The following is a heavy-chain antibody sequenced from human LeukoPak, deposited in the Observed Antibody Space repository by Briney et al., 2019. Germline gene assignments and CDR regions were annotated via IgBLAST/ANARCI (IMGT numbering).Heavy chain of an antibody. J-gene: IGHJ4*02. D-gene: IGHD3-10*01. CDR2: IYYSGST. CDR3: ARATLRTMVRGVIFDY. CDR1: GGSISSYY. Sequence: SETLSLTCTVSGGSISSYYWSWIRQPPGKGLEWIGYIYYSGSTNYNPSLKSRVTISVDTSKNQFSLKLSSVTAADTAVYYCARATLRTMVRGVIFDYWGRGTLVTVSS. V-gene: IGHV4-59*01.